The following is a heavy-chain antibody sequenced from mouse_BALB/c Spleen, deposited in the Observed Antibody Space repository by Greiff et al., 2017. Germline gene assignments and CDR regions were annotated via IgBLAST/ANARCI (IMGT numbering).Heavy chain of an antibody. CDR2: ISSGSSTI. J-gene: IGHJ2*01. Sequence: VQLQQSGGGLVQPGGSRKLSCAASGFTFSSFGMHWVRQAPEKGLEWVAYISSGSSTIYYADTVKGRFTISRDNPKNTLFLQMTSLRSEDTAMYYCATHQVNYFDYWGQGTTLTVSS. V-gene: IGHV5-17*02. D-gene: IGHD2-13*01. CDR3: ATHQVNYFDY. CDR1: GFTFSSFG.